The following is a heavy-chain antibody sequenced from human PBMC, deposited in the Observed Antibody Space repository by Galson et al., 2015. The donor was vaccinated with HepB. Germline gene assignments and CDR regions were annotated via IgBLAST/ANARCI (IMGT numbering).Heavy chain of an antibody. CDR3: AAGAGYCSSTSCYGNPDAEAQHYPSEDTGFDY. J-gene: IGHJ4*02. V-gene: IGHV1-18*01. CDR2: ISAYNGNT. Sequence: SVKVSCKASGYTFTSYGISWVRQAPGQGLEWMGWISAYNGNTNYAQKLQGRVTMTTDTSTSTAYMELRSLRSDDTAVYYCAAGAGYCSSTSCYGNPDAEAQHYPSEDTGFDYWGQGTLVTVSS. D-gene: IGHD2-2*01. CDR1: GYTFTSYG.